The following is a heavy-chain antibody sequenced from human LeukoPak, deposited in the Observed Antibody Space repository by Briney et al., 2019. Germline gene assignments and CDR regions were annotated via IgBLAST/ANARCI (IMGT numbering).Heavy chain of an antibody. CDR2: INTDESRT. D-gene: IGHD1-26*01. Sequence: GGSLRLSCAASGFTFSSYWMHWVRQAPGKGLVWVSHINTDESRTTYADSVKGRFTIFRDNAKNTLYLRMNSLRDEDTAVYYCARSRSGSYYFDYWGQGTLVTVSS. CDR3: ARSRSGSYYFDY. V-gene: IGHV3-74*03. CDR1: GFTFSSYW. J-gene: IGHJ4*02.